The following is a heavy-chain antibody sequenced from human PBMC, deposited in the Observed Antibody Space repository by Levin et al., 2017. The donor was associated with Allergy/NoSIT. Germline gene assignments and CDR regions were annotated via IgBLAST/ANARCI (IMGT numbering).Heavy chain of an antibody. CDR2: IYYSGST. V-gene: IGHV4-39*07. J-gene: IGHJ4*02. CDR1: GGSISSSSYY. Sequence: SQTLSLTCTVSGGSISSSSYYWGWIRQPPGKGLEWIGSIYYSGSTYYNPSLKSRVTISVDTSKNQFSLKLSSVTAADTAVYYCARDYRPYRGVRLYYFDYWGQGTLVTVSS. D-gene: IGHD3-10*01. CDR3: ARDYRPYRGVRLYYFDY.